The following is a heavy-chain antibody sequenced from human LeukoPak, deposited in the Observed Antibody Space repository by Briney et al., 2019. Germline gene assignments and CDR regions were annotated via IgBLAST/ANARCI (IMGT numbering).Heavy chain of an antibody. CDR1: GFTFSSHG. Sequence: GGTLRLSCAASGFTFSSHGMSWVRQAPGKGLERVSTISGSGDNTYYADSVKGRFTISRDNSKNTLYLQMNSLRAEDTAVYYCAKVTYGSGTYGAFGYWGQGTLVTVSS. V-gene: IGHV3-23*01. J-gene: IGHJ4*02. CDR2: ISGSGDNT. D-gene: IGHD3-10*01. CDR3: AKVTYGSGTYGAFGY.